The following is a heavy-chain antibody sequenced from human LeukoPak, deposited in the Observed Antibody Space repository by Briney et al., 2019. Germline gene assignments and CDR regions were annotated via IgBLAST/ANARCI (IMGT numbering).Heavy chain of an antibody. V-gene: IGHV3-53*01. CDR3: ARDPRQYSSGWYYFDY. D-gene: IGHD6-19*01. Sequence: AGGSLRLSCAASGFTVSSNYMTWVRQAPGKGLEWVSVIYSNNSTFYADSVKGRFTISRDNSKNTLYLQMNSLRAEDTAVYYCARDPRQYSSGWYYFDYWGQGTLVTVSS. CDR2: IYSNNST. J-gene: IGHJ4*02. CDR1: GFTVSSNY.